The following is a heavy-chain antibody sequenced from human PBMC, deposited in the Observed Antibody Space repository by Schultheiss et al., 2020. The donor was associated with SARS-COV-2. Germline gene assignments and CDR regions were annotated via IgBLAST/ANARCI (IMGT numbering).Heavy chain of an antibody. CDR2: IKQDGSEK. J-gene: IGHJ4*02. D-gene: IGHD6-6*01. V-gene: IGHV3-7*03. Sequence: GGSLRLSCAASGFTFSSYWMSWVRQAPGKGLEWVANIKQDGSEKYYVDSVKGRFTISRDNAKNSLYLQMNSLRAEDTALYYCGKAYGSSSSGVDNWGQGTLVTVSS. CDR1: GFTFSSYW. CDR3: GKAYGSSSSGVDN.